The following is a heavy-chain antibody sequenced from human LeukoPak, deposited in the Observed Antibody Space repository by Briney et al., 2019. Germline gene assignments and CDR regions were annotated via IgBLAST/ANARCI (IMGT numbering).Heavy chain of an antibody. CDR1: GFTFSSYA. V-gene: IGHV3-64*01. D-gene: IGHD2-15*01. CDR3: ARASRYCSGGSCFTDY. J-gene: IGHJ4*02. Sequence: GGSLRLSCAASGFTFSSYAMHWVRQAPGKGLEYVSAISSNGGSTYYANSVRGRFTISRDNSKNTLYLQMGSLRAEDMAVYYCARASRYCSGGSCFTDYWGQGTLVTVSS. CDR2: ISSNGGST.